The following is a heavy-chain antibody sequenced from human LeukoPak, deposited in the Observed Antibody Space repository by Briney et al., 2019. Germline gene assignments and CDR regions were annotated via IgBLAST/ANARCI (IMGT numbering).Heavy chain of an antibody. CDR2: ISWNSGSI. CDR1: GFTFDDYA. Sequence: GGSLRLSCAASGFTFDDYAMHWVRQAPGKGLEWVSGISWNSGSIGYADSVKGRFTISRDNAKNSLYLQMNSLRAEDTASYYCAKEGYCSSTSCFYFDYWGRGTLVTVSS. D-gene: IGHD2-2*01. CDR3: AKEGYCSSTSCFYFDY. J-gene: IGHJ4*02. V-gene: IGHV3-9*01.